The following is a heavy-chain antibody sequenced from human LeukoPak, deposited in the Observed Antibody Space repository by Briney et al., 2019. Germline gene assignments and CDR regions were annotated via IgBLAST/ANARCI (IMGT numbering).Heavy chain of an antibody. J-gene: IGHJ4*02. Sequence: PGGSLRLSCAASGFTFSSYGMHWVRQAPGKGLEWVAMIRYDGSNTYYADSVKGRFTISRDNSKNTLFLQMDSLRAEDTAVYYCARDRSTTHFDYWGQGTLVTVSS. CDR1: GFTFSSYG. D-gene: IGHD5/OR15-5a*01. CDR2: IRYDGSNT. V-gene: IGHV3-30*02. CDR3: ARDRSTTHFDY.